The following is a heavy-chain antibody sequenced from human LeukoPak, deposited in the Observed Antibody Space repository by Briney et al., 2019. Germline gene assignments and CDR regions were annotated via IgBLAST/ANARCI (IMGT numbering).Heavy chain of an antibody. Sequence: SVKVSCKASGATFSNYVINWVRQAPGQGLEWMGGFTPIFGTTNYAQKFRGRLTITADDSTSTAYLELSSLRSEDTAIYYCATPSYDYDSCAYWLGRFDNWGQGTLVTVSS. V-gene: IGHV1-69*13. CDR2: FTPIFGTT. CDR3: ATPSYDYDSCAYWLGRFDN. D-gene: IGHD3-22*01. J-gene: IGHJ4*02. CDR1: GATFSNYV.